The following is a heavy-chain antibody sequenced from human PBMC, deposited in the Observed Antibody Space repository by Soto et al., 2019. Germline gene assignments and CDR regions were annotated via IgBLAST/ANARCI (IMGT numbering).Heavy chain of an antibody. Sequence: VASVKVSCKASGYTFTSYGISWVRQAPGQGLEWMGWISAYNGNTNYAQKLQGRVTMTTDTSTSTAYMELRSLRSDDTAVYYCARDRGYYDILTGYYRAPYYYGMDVWGQGTTVTVSS. J-gene: IGHJ6*02. D-gene: IGHD3-9*01. CDR3: ARDRGYYDILTGYYRAPYYYGMDV. CDR1: GYTFTSYG. CDR2: ISAYNGNT. V-gene: IGHV1-18*01.